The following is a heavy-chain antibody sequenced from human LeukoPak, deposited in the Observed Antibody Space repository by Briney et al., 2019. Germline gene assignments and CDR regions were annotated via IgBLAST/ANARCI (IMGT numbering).Heavy chain of an antibody. CDR3: AKAYYGSGTTPGYFDY. CDR1: GFTFSSYG. D-gene: IGHD3-10*01. J-gene: IGHJ4*02. V-gene: IGHV3-30*18. CDR2: ISYDGSNK. Sequence: GRSLRLSCAASGFTFSSYGMHWVRQAPGKGLEWVAVISYDGSNKYYADSVKGRFTISRDNSKNTLYLQMNSLRAEDTAVYYCAKAYYGSGTTPGYFDYWGQGTLVAVSS.